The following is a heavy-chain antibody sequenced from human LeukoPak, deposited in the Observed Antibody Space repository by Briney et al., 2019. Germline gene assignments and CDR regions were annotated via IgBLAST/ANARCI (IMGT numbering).Heavy chain of an antibody. Sequence: PSETPSHTRNGSGGSLCHYYWSWSPPPPRERPEWIAYISAIGSINYNPSLKSRVTISSDKSNNHSSLQLSPVTAADTAVYYCAGHHSRNTVDFWGQGTLVTVSS. D-gene: IGHD3-16*02. V-gene: IGHV4-59*08. CDR3: AGHHSRNTVDF. CDR2: ISAIGSI. CDR1: GGSLCHYY. J-gene: IGHJ4*02.